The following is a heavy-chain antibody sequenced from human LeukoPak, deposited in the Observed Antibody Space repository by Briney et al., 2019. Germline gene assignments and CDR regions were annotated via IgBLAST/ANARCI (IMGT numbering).Heavy chain of an antibody. V-gene: IGHV4-59*08. J-gene: IGHJ4*02. CDR3: ARFSGYDDTGHHYLDN. Sequence: SETLSLTCSVSGDSISPHYWSWIRQPPEKGLEWIGYIRYTGNTNYNPSLKSRVTISVDTSTNQFSLRLSSVTAADTAVYYCARFSGYDDTGHHYLDNWGQGTLVAVSS. CDR2: IRYTGNT. CDR1: GDSISPHY. D-gene: IGHD3-22*01.